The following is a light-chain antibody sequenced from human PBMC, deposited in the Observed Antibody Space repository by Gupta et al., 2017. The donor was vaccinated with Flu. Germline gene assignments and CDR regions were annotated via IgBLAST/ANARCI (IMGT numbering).Light chain of an antibody. CDR3: MQGARWPWA. CDR2: AAS. CDR1: TGLVNQGGSTY. Sequence: STGLVNQGGSTYLHWFQQKPGQAPKRLIYAASHRESGVPERFSGSGSGTDFTLKISRVEAEDFGIYFCMQGARWPWAFGQGTTVEIK. V-gene: IGKV2-30*01. J-gene: IGKJ1*01.